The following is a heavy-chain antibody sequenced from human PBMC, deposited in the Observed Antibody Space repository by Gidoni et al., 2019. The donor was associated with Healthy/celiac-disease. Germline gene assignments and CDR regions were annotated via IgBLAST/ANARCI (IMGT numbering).Heavy chain of an antibody. D-gene: IGHD3-22*01. V-gene: IGHV1-8*01. CDR1: GYTFTSYD. J-gene: IGHJ3*02. CDR3: ARARYYYDSSGYYLAFDI. CDR2: MNPNSGNT. Sequence: QVQLVQSGAEVKKPGASVQVSCKASGYTFTSYDINWVRQATGQGLEWMGWMNPNSGNTGYAKKFQGRVTMTRNTSISTAYMELSSLRSEDTAVYYCARARYYYDSSGYYLAFDIWGQGTMVTVSS.